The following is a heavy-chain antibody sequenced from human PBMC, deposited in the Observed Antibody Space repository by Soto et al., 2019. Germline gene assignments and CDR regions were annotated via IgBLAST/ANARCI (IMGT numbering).Heavy chain of an antibody. CDR3: AKPIMITFGGVIVPFDY. D-gene: IGHD3-16*02. V-gene: IGHV3-23*01. CDR1: GFTFKESA. CDR2: ISDTGAST. Sequence: GSLRLSCEASGFTFKESAMNWVRQAPGKGLEWVASISDTGASTWYAESVRGRLSISRDNSKNTLYLQMNSLRGEDTAVYYCAKPIMITFGGVIVPFDYWGQGT. J-gene: IGHJ4*02.